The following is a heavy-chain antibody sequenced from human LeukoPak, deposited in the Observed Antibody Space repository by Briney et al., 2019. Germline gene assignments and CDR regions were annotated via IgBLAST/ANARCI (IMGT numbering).Heavy chain of an antibody. J-gene: IGHJ4*02. D-gene: IGHD3-16*01. V-gene: IGHV3-7*01. CDR2: IKQDGSEK. CDR1: GFTFSSYW. CDR3: ARNLYDLGVYYFDY. Sequence: GGSLRLSCAASGFTFSSYWMSWVRQAPGKGLEWVANIKQDGSEKYYVDSVKGRFTISRDNAKNSLYLQMNSLRAEDTAVYYCARNLYDLGVYYFDYWGQGTLVTVSS.